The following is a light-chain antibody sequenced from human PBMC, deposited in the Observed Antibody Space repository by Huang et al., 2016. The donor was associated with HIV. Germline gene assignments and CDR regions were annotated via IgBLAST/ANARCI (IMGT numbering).Light chain of an antibody. V-gene: IGKV1-27*01. CDR3: QRYDSVPRT. CDR2: AAS. Sequence: DIQMTQYPSSLSASVGDRVTITCRASQDIKNYLAWYQQKAGQVPKLLIYAASSLQSGGPSRFSGRGSVTDFTLSIISLQPEDVAIYYCQRYDSVPRTFGQGTKVDIK. CDR1: QDIKNY. J-gene: IGKJ1*01.